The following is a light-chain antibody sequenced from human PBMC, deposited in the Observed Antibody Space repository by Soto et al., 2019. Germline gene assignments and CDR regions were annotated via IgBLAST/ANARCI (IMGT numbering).Light chain of an antibody. V-gene: IGKV1-39*01. CDR3: QQSYSTPWT. CDR2: AAS. Sequence: DIQMTQSPSSLSASEGDRVTITCRASQSINTYLNWYQQKPGEAPKFLISAASSLQSGVPSRFSGSGSGTDFTLTISSLQPEDFATYYCQQSYSTPWTFGQGTKVEIK. J-gene: IGKJ1*01. CDR1: QSINTY.